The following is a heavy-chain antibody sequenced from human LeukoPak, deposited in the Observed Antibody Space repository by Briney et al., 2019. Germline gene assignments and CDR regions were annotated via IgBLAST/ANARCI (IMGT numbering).Heavy chain of an antibody. CDR3: AKDYYGDSYFDH. CDR1: GFTFSSYA. Sequence: GGSLRLSCAASGFTFSSYAMSWVRQAPGKGLEWVSAISGSGGSTFYADSVRGRFTISRDNSKNTLYLQMNSLRAEDTAVYYCAKDYYGDSYFDHWGQGTLVTVSS. J-gene: IGHJ4*02. D-gene: IGHD4-17*01. CDR2: ISGSGGST. V-gene: IGHV3-23*01.